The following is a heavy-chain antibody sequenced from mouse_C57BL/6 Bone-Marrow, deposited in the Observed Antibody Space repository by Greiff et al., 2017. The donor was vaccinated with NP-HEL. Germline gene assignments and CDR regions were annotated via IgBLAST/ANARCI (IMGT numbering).Heavy chain of an antibody. CDR3: TRSGSSYGFDY. Sequence: QVQLQQSGAELVRPGASVTLSCKASGYTFTDYEMHWVKQTPVHGLEWIGAIDPETGGTAYNQKFKGKAILTADKSSSTAYMELRSLTSEDSAVYYCTRSGSSYGFDYWGQGTTLTVSS. CDR1: GYTFTDYE. J-gene: IGHJ2*01. CDR2: IDPETGGT. V-gene: IGHV1-15*01. D-gene: IGHD1-1*01.